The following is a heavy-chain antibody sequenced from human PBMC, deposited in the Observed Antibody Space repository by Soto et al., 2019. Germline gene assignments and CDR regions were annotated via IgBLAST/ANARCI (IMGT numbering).Heavy chain of an antibody. CDR2: ISYDGSNK. Sequence: GGSLRLSCAASGFTFSSYGMHWVRQAPGKGLEWVAVISYDGSNKYYADSVKGRFTISRDNSKNTLYLQMNSLRAEDTAVYYCAKDPGVATITPYYGMDVWGQGTTVTVSS. CDR1: GFTFSSYG. V-gene: IGHV3-30*18. J-gene: IGHJ6*02. CDR3: AKDPGVATITPYYGMDV. D-gene: IGHD5-12*01.